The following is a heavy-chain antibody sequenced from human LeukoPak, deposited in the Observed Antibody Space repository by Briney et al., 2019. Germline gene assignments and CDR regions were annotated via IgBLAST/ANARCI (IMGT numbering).Heavy chain of an antibody. CDR1: GFPFSSYA. Sequence: GGSLRLSCAASGFPFSSYAMSWVRQAPGKGLEWVSAISGSGGNTYYADSVKGRFTISRDNSKNTLYLQMNSLRAEDTAVYYCAKGGYCSSTSCLHNWFDPWGQGTLVTVSS. J-gene: IGHJ5*02. CDR2: ISGSGGNT. CDR3: AKGGYCSSTSCLHNWFDP. V-gene: IGHV3-23*01. D-gene: IGHD2-2*01.